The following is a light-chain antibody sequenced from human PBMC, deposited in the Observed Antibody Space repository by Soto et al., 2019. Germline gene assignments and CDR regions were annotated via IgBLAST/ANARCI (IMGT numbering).Light chain of an antibody. J-gene: IGLJ2*01. CDR2: EGS. CDR3: CSYAGSSTLI. Sequence: QSVLTQPASVSGSPGQSITISCTGTSSDVGNHNLVSWYRHHPGKAPKLMIYEGSKRPSGVSNRFSGSKSGNTASLTISGLQAEDEADYYCCSYAGSSTLIFGGGTKLTVL. V-gene: IGLV2-23*01. CDR1: SSDVGNHNL.